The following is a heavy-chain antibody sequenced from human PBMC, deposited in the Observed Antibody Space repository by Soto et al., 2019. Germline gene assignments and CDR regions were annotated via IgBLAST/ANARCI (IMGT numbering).Heavy chain of an antibody. CDR3: AREGIRVYYYGMDV. V-gene: IGHV4-31*03. D-gene: IGHD1-20*01. J-gene: IGHJ6*02. CDR1: GDSISTGGDY. Sequence: SETLSLTCTLSGDSISTGGDYWSWIRQSPGKGLEWIGYIYYSGSTYYNPSLKSRVTISVDTSKNQFSLKLSSVTAADTAVYYCAREGIRVYYYGMDVWGQGTTVTVSS. CDR2: IYYSGST.